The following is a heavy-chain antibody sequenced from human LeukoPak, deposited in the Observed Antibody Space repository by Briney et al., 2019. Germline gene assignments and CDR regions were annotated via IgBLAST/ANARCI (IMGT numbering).Heavy chain of an antibody. CDR2: INHSGST. D-gene: IGHD3-10*01. Sequence: SETLSLTCAVYGGSFSGYYWSWIRQPPGKGLEWIGEINHSGSTNYNPSLKSRVTISVDTSKNQFSLKLSSVTAADTAVYYCARRPDYYGSGSYYILARDYWGQGTLVTVSS. V-gene: IGHV4-34*01. CDR1: GGSFSGYY. J-gene: IGHJ4*02. CDR3: ARRPDYYGSGSYYILARDY.